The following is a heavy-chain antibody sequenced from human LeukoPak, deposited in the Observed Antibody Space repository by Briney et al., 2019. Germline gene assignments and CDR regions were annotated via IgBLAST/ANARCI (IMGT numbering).Heavy chain of an antibody. D-gene: IGHD3-22*01. CDR2: ISYDGSNK. CDR3: ARASGRGMIVVVPTGAFDI. CDR1: GFTFSSYA. J-gene: IGHJ3*02. V-gene: IGHV3-30*04. Sequence: PGRSLRLSCAASGFTFSSYAMHWVRQAPGKGLEWVAVISYDGSNKYYADSVKGRFTISRDNSKNTLYLQMNSLIAEDTAVYYCARASGRGMIVVVPTGAFDIWGQGTMVTVSS.